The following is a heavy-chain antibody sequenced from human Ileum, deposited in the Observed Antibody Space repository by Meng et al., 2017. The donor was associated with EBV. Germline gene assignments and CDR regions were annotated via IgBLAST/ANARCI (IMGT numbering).Heavy chain of an antibody. J-gene: IGHJ4*02. CDR2: IYYSGTT. CDR3: ASRELAPFDY. D-gene: IGHD1-26*01. CDR1: GGSFSSRKYY. V-gene: IGHV4-39*07. Sequence: LQLQESGPRLVKPSETLSLTCSVSGGSFSSRKYYWGWIRQPPGKALEWIASIYYSGTTYYNPSLQSRVSISVDKSKNQVSLNMTSMTAADTAVYYCASRELAPFDYWGQGTLVTVSS.